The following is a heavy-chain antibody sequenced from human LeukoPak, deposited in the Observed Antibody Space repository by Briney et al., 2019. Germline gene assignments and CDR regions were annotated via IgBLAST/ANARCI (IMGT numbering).Heavy chain of an antibody. CDR2: ISYSGTT. CDR3: ARLFWSGYYAFDY. CDR1: GGSISSSSYY. V-gene: IGHV4-39*01. Sequence: SETLSLTCTVSGGSISSSSYYWGWIRQPPGKALEWIGSISYSGTTYYNPSLKSRVTISIDTSKNQFSLKLSSVTAADTAVFYCARLFWSGYYAFDYWGQGALVTVSS. J-gene: IGHJ4*02. D-gene: IGHD3-3*01.